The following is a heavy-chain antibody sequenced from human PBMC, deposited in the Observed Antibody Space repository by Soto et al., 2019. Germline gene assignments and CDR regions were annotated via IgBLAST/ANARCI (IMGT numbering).Heavy chain of an antibody. CDR2: ISAYNGNT. V-gene: IGHV1-18*01. J-gene: IGHJ4*02. CDR3: ARGSMYYYGSGSSISHDY. D-gene: IGHD3-10*01. CDR1: GYTFTSYG. Sequence: ASVKVSCKASGYTFTSYGISWVRQAPGQGLEWMGWISAYNGNTNYAQKLQGRVTMTTDTSTSTAYMELRSLRSDDTAVYYCARGSMYYYGSGSSISHDYWGQGTLVTVSS.